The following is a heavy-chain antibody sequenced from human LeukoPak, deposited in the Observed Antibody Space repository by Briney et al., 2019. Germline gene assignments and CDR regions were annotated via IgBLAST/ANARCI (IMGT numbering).Heavy chain of an antibody. CDR2: INPNSGGT. Sequence: ASVKVSCKASGYTFTGYYIHWVRQAPGQGLEWMGWINPNSGGTNYAQKFQGRVTMTRDTSISTAYMELSRLRSDDTAVYYCARERSSYDSSGYYPLWGQGNLVTVSS. V-gene: IGHV1-2*02. J-gene: IGHJ4*02. CDR3: ARERSSYDSSGYYPL. D-gene: IGHD3-22*01. CDR1: GYTFTGYY.